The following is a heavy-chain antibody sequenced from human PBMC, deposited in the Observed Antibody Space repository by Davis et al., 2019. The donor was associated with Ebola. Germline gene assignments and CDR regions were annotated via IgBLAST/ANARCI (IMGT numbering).Heavy chain of an antibody. V-gene: IGHV3-30*02. Sequence: GGSLRLSCAASGFFFRGYGMHWVRQAPGKGLEWIALIYYDGINKYYADSVKGRFTVSRDNSKNTLYLQMNSLRPEDTALYYCAKDAPRLWFGANFNYMDFWGKGTMVTVSS. CDR3: AKDAPRLWFGANFNYMDF. J-gene: IGHJ6*03. CDR2: IYYDGINK. CDR1: GFFFRGYG. D-gene: IGHD3-10*01.